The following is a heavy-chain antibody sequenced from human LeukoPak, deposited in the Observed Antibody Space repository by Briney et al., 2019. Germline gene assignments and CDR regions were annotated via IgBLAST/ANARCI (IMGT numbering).Heavy chain of an antibody. CDR2: ISAYNGNT. Sequence: ASVKVSCEASGYTFTSYGISWVRQAPGQGLEWMGWISAYNGNTNYAQKLQGRVIMTTDTSTSTAYMELRSLRSDDTAVYYCARRITMVRGVIRPMPDFDYWGQGTLVTVSS. CDR3: ARRITMVRGVIRPMPDFDY. D-gene: IGHD3-10*01. J-gene: IGHJ4*02. CDR1: GYTFTSYG. V-gene: IGHV1-18*01.